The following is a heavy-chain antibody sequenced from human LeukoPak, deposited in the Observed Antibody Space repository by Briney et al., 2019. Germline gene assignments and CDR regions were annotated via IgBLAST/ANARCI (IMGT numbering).Heavy chain of an antibody. J-gene: IGHJ3*01. CDR1: GFTVSTNY. CDR3: ATVSGSVDYPYRKNSFDF. V-gene: IGHV3-66*01. D-gene: IGHD3/OR15-3a*01. CDR2: IYSGGST. Sequence: GGSLRLSCAASGFTVSTNYMTWVRQAPGKGLEWVSVIYSGGSTYYADSVKGRFTISRDSSKNTLYLQMNSLRAEDTALYYCATVSGSVDYPYRKNSFDFWGQGTMVTVSS.